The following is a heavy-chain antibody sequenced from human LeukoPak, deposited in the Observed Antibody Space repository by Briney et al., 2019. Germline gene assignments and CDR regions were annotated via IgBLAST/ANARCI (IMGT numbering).Heavy chain of an antibody. CDR1: GFTFSSYA. Sequence: GGSLRLSCVASGFTFSSYAMNWVRQAPGKGLEWVSTISGSVGSTYYTDSVKGRFTISRDNSKNTLYLQMNSLRAEDTAVYYCARDRDNWNYVGTFDIWGQGTMVTVSS. CDR3: ARDRDNWNYVGTFDI. J-gene: IGHJ3*02. CDR2: ISGSVGST. V-gene: IGHV3-23*01. D-gene: IGHD1-7*01.